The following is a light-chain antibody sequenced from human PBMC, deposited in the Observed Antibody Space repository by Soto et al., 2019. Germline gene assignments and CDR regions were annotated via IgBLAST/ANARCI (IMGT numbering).Light chain of an antibody. V-gene: IGKV3-15*01. CDR1: ESFSSN. Sequence: EIVMTQSPATLSVSPEEIATLSYSARESFSSNLAWYQQKPGQAPRLLIYGASTRATGIPARFSGSGSGTEFTLTISSLQSEDFAVYYCQQYNNWPPITFGQGTRLEIK. CDR2: GAS. CDR3: QQYNNWPPIT. J-gene: IGKJ5*01.